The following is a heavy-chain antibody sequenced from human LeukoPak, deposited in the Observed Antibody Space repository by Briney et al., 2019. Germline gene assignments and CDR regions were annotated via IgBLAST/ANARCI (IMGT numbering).Heavy chain of an antibody. CDR3: SRRYPNWNDEDDAFDI. D-gene: IGHD1-20*01. Sequence: SETLSLTCTVTGGSISSYYWSWIRQPPGKGLEWIGYIYYSGSTNYNPSLNSRVTISVDTSKNQFSLKLTSVTPANTAQYYRSRRYPNWNDEDDAFDIWGQGTMVTVSS. CDR2: IYYSGST. J-gene: IGHJ3*02. V-gene: IGHV4-59*08. CDR1: GGSISSYY.